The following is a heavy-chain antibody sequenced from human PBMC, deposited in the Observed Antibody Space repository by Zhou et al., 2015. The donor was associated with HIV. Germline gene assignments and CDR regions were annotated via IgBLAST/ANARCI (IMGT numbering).Heavy chain of an antibody. J-gene: IGHJ3*02. V-gene: IGHV1-69*01. CDR2: IIPIFGTA. CDR1: GGTFSSYA. D-gene: IGHD4-23*01. Sequence: QVQLVQSGAEVKKPGSSVKVSCKASGGTFSSYAISWVRQAPGQGLEWMGGIIPIFGTANYAQKFQGRVTITADESTSTAYMELSSLRSEDTAVYYCARSAPYGGKGGGLNAFDIWGQGTMVTVSS. CDR3: ARSAPYGGKGGGLNAFDI.